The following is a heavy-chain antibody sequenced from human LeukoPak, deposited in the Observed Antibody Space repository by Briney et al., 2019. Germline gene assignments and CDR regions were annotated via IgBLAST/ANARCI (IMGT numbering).Heavy chain of an antibody. D-gene: IGHD3-22*01. CDR3: ARRDTMIVAHDY. CDR1: GGSLSSYY. CDR2: INYSGST. Sequence: PSETLSLTCTVSGGSLSSYYWNWIRQPPGKGLEWIGYINYSGSTKYNSSLKSRVTISVDTSKNQFSLKLSSVTAADTAVYYCARRDTMIVAHDYWGQGTLVTVSS. V-gene: IGHV4-59*08. J-gene: IGHJ4*02.